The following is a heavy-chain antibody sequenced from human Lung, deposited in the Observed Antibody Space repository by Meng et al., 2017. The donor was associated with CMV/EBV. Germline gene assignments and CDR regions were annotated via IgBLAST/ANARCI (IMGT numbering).Heavy chain of an antibody. CDR2: VSGSGSTT. CDR1: GFTFNTHA. J-gene: IGHJ6*01. D-gene: IGHD2-21*01. CDR3: AKDLLAAYFYYYAMDV. Sequence: GGSXRLXXAASGFTFNTHAMNWVRQAPGKGLEWIAGVSGSGSTTYYADSVRGRFTVSRDNSRNTLDLQMDSLRPADTAVYYCAKDLLAAYFYYYAMDVWGPGTXVTVAS. V-gene: IGHV3-23*01.